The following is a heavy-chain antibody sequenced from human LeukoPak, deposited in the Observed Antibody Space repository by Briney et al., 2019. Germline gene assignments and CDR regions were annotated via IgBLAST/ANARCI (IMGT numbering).Heavy chain of an antibody. V-gene: IGHV3-30*18. J-gene: IGHJ4*02. Sequence: GGSLRLSCAASGFTFSSYGMHWVRQAPGKGLEWVAVISYDGSNKYYADSVKGRFTISRDNSKNTLYLQMNSLRAEDTAVYYCAKESGDRNFDYWGQGTLVTVSS. CDR1: GFTFSSYG. CDR3: AKESGDRNFDY. CDR2: ISYDGSNK. D-gene: IGHD4-17*01.